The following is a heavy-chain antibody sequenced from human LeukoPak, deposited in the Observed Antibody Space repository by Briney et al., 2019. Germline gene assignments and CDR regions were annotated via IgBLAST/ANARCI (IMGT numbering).Heavy chain of an antibody. CDR1: GFTFSDYA. J-gene: IGHJ4*02. CDR3: ARVRGGN. Sequence: GGSLRLSCAASGFTFSDYAMTWVRQAPGKGLVWISNIHDDGTTTYADSVKGRFTISRDNAKNTLYLQMNSLRAEDTAVYYCARVRGGNWGQGTLVTVSS. CDR2: IHDDGTT. D-gene: IGHD3-16*01. V-gene: IGHV3-74*01.